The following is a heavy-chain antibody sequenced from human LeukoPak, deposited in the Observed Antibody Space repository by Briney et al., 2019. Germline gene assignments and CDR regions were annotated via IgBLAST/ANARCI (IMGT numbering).Heavy chain of an antibody. Sequence: GGSLRLSCAASGFTFSGSAMHWVRQASGKGLEWVGRIRSKANSYATAYAASVKGRFTISRDDSKNTAYLQMNSLKTEDTAVYYCARDLQWLWTDYWGQGTLVTVSS. CDR1: GFTFSGSA. CDR2: IRSKANSYAT. D-gene: IGHD5-24*01. CDR3: ARDLQWLWTDY. J-gene: IGHJ4*02. V-gene: IGHV3-73*01.